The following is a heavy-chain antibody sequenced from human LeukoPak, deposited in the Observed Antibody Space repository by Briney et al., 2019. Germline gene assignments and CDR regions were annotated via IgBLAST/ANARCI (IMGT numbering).Heavy chain of an antibody. CDR3: ARGSHYGDYGY. Sequence: SETLSLTCTVSGVSISSGNYYWTWLRQPAGKGLEWIGRIYTTGTTTNYNPSLKSRVSISVDTSKNLFSLRLASVTAADTAVYFCARGSHYGDYGYWGQGTLVTVSS. D-gene: IGHD4-17*01. CDR1: GVSISSGNYY. V-gene: IGHV4-61*02. J-gene: IGHJ4*02. CDR2: IYTTGTTT.